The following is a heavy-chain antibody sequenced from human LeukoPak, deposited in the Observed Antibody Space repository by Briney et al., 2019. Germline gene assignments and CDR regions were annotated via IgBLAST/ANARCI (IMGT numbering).Heavy chain of an antibody. Sequence: PGGSLRLSCAASGFTFSTYAMSWVRQAPGKGLEWVSVISDSGGSTYYADSVKGRFTISRDNSKNTLYLQMNSLRAEDTAVYYCAKDKNYYDSSDGFDIWGQGTMVTVSS. CDR3: AKDKNYYDSSDGFDI. J-gene: IGHJ3*02. CDR1: GFTFSTYA. CDR2: ISDSGGST. D-gene: IGHD3-22*01. V-gene: IGHV3-23*01.